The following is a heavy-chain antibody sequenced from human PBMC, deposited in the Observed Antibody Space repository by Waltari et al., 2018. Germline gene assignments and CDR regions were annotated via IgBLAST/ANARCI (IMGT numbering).Heavy chain of an antibody. CDR2: SIPIFGTA. CDR1: GGTFSSYA. D-gene: IGHD3-22*01. Sequence: QVQLVQSGAEVKKPGSSVKVSCKASGGTFSSYAISWVRQAPGQGLEWMGGSIPIFGTANYAQKFQGRVTMTTDESTSTAYMELSSLRSEDTAVYYCARGTQYYYDSSGYYWWFDPWGQGTLVTVSS. V-gene: IGHV1-69*05. CDR3: ARGTQYYYDSSGYYWWFDP. J-gene: IGHJ5*02.